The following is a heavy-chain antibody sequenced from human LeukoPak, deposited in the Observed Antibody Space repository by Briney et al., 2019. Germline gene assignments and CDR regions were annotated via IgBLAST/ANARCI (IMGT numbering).Heavy chain of an antibody. J-gene: IGHJ6*03. D-gene: IGHD4-23*01. CDR3: ARDGKVGNLYYYYYMDV. CDR1: GYTFTSYG. Sequence: ASVKVSCKASGYTFTSYGISWVRQAPGQGLEWMGWINLNSGGTNYAQKFQGRVTMTRDTSISTAYMELSRLRSDDTAVYYCARDGKVGNLYYYYYMDVWGKGTTVTVSS. CDR2: INLNSGGT. V-gene: IGHV1-2*02.